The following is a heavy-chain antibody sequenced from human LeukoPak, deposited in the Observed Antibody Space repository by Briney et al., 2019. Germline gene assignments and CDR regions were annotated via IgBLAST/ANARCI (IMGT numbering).Heavy chain of an antibody. J-gene: IGHJ4*02. Sequence: DSVKVSCKVSEYTLTELSMHWVRQAYGKGNDRKGGFDPEDGETIYAQKFQGRVTMTEDTSTDTAYMELSSLRSEDTAVYYCATGPYCSSTSCYHPNFDYWGQGTLVTVSS. CDR3: ATGPYCSSTSCYHPNFDY. V-gene: IGHV1-24*01. CDR1: EYTLTELS. CDR2: FDPEDGET. D-gene: IGHD2-2*01.